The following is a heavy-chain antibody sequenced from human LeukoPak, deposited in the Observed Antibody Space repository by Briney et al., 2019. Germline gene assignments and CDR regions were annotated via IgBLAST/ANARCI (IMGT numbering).Heavy chain of an antibody. D-gene: IGHD3-22*01. J-gene: IGHJ4*02. V-gene: IGHV3-21*01. CDR2: ISSSSSYI. Sequence: KTGGSLRLSCAASGFTFSSYSMNWVRQPPGKGLEWVSSISSSSSYIYYADSVKGRFTISRDNAKNSLYLQMNSLRAEDTAVYYCARERFAYYDSSGYQQLFDYWGQGTLVTVSS. CDR3: ARERFAYYDSSGYQQLFDY. CDR1: GFTFSSYS.